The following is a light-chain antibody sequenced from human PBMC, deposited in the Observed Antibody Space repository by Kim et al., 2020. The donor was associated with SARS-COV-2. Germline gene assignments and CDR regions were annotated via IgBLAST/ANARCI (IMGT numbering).Light chain of an antibody. J-gene: IGKJ4*01. V-gene: IGKV3-11*01. CDR3: QKHSKWPPAPT. CDR2: DAA. Sequence: PGEGATLSRRASHSIGINLAWYQKTRGQDPRLLIYDAAIRATGIPDKFSGSGYGTDFTLTISSPDPEDFAIYFCQKHSKWPPAPTFGGGTKVDIK. CDR1: HSIGIN.